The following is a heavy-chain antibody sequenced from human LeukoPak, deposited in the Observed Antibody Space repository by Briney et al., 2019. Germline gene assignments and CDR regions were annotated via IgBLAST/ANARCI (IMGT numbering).Heavy chain of an antibody. CDR3: VRHFTAVDY. CDR2: IYSGGST. CDR1: GFTVSSNY. Sequence: GGSLRPSCAASGFTVSSNYMSWVRQAPGKGLEWVSVIYSGGSTYYADSVKGRFTISRDNSKNTLYLQMNSLRAEDTAVYYCVRHFTAVDYWGQGTLVTVSS. J-gene: IGHJ4*02. V-gene: IGHV3-66*02. D-gene: IGHD5-18*01.